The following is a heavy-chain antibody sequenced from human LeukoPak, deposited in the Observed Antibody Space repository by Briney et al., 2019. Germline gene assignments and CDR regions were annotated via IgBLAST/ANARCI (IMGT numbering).Heavy chain of an antibody. CDR2: IYSGGST. CDR1: GFTVSSNY. CDR3: ARVISPKRNGMDV. D-gene: IGHD3-16*02. J-gene: IGHJ6*02. V-gene: IGHV3-53*01. Sequence: PGGSLRLSCAASGFTVSSNYMSWVRQAPGKGLEWVSVIYSGGSTYYADSVKGRFTISRDNSKNTLYLQMNSLRAEDTAVYYCARVISPKRNGMDVWGQGTTVTVSS.